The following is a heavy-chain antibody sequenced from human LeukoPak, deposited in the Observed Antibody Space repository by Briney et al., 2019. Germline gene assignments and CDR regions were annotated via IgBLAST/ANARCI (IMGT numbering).Heavy chain of an antibody. CDR2: ISWNSGLI. D-gene: IGHD2-2*01. V-gene: IGHV3-9*01. J-gene: IGHJ6*03. CDR1: GFTFDDYA. CDR3: VKGHCSSTSCFPYYYYYMDV. Sequence: GGSLRLSCAASGFTFDDYAMHWVRQPPGKGLEWVSGISWNSGLIGYADSVKSRFTISRDNAKNSLYLQMNSLRAEDTALYYCVKGHCSSTSCFPYYYYYMDVWGKGTTVTVS.